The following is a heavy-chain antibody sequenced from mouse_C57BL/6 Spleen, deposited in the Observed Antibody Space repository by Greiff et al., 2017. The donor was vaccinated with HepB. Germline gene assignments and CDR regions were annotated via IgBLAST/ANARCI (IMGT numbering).Heavy chain of an antibody. J-gene: IGHJ3*01. Sequence: EVQGVESGEGLVKPGGSLKLSCAASGFTFSSYAMSWVRQTPEKRLEWVAYISSGGDYIYYADTVKGRFTISRDNARNTLYLQMSSLKSEDTAMYYCTRGGHSTPFAYWGQGTLVTVSA. V-gene: IGHV5-9-1*02. CDR2: ISSGGDYI. CDR3: TRGGHSTPFAY. D-gene: IGHD2-5*01. CDR1: GFTFSSYA.